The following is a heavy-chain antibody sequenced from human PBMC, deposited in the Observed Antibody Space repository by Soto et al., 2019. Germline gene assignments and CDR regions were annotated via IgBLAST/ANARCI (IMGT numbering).Heavy chain of an antibody. CDR1: GFTFTTFA. CDR2: ISGSGGST. D-gene: IGHD3-9*01. Sequence: EVQLLESGGGLVQSGGSLRLSCAASGFTFTTFAMSWVRQAPGKGLEWVSGISGSGGSTYYADSVKGRFTISRDNSKNTLYLQMSSLRAEDTAVYDCAKSNELYDILTHFDNWGQGTLVTVSS. V-gene: IGHV3-23*01. J-gene: IGHJ4*02. CDR3: AKSNELYDILTHFDN.